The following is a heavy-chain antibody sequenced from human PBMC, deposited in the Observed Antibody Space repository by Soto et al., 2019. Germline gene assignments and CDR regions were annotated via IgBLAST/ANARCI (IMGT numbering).Heavy chain of an antibody. J-gene: IGHJ4*02. CDR1: GFTISNYG. Sequence: GVSLRLSCAASGFTISNYGMHWVRQAPGKGLEWVAVISYDGSNKYFADSVKGRFTISRDISKNTLYLQMNSLRAEDTAVYYCAKAQSTGYAFDYWGQGTLVTVSS. V-gene: IGHV3-30*18. D-gene: IGHD3-22*01. CDR2: ISYDGSNK. CDR3: AKAQSTGYAFDY.